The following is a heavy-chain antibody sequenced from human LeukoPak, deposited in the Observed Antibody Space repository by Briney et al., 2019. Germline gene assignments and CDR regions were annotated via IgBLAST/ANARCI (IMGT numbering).Heavy chain of an antibody. CDR3: ARGGYYGSGSYIYYYYGMDV. CDR1: GGSTSSGDYY. V-gene: IGHV4-30-4*01. CDR2: IYYSGST. J-gene: IGHJ6*02. Sequence: SETLSLTCTVSGGSTSSGDYYWSWIRQPPGKGLEWIGYIYYSGSTCYNPSLKSRVTISVDTSKNQFSLKLSSVTAADTAVYYCARGGYYGSGSYIYYYYGMDVWGQGTTVTVSS. D-gene: IGHD3-10*01.